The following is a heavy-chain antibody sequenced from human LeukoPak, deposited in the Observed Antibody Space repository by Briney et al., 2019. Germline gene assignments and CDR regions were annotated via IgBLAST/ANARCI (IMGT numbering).Heavy chain of an antibody. CDR3: AREDGSGQIDY. V-gene: IGHV4-30-2*01. CDR2: IYHSGST. Sequence: SETLSLTCAVSGGSISSGGYSWSCIRQPPGKGLEWIGYIYHSGSTYYNPSLKSRVTISVDRSKNQFSLKLSSVTAADTAVYYCAREDGSGQIDYWGQGTLVTVSS. D-gene: IGHD3-10*01. J-gene: IGHJ4*02. CDR1: GGSISSGGYS.